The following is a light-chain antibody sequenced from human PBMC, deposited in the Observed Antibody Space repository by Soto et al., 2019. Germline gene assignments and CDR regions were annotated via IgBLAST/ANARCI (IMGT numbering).Light chain of an antibody. V-gene: IGLV1-51*01. CDR1: SSNIGGNS. J-gene: IGLJ1*01. CDR3: GSWDSSLSAYV. Sequence: QSVLTQPPSVSAAPGQKVTISCSGSSSNIGGNSVSWYQQLPGTAPKLLIYDDNKRPSGIPDRFSGSKSGTPATLGITGFQTGDEADYYCGSWDSSLSAYVXGTGTKVTV. CDR2: DDN.